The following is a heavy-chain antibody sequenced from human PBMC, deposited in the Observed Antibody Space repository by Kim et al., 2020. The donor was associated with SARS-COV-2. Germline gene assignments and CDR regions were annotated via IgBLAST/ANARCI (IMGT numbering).Heavy chain of an antibody. J-gene: IGHJ2*01. D-gene: IGHD1-26*01. CDR3: AKEGVATPTFDL. V-gene: IGHV3-9*01. Sequence: GYAGAVKCRLTTARDNAKNSLYLQMTSLRAEDTALYYCAKEGVATPTFDLWGRGTLVTVSS.